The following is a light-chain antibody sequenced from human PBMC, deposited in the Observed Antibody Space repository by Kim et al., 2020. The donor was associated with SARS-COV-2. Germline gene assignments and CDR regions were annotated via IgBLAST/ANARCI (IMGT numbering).Light chain of an antibody. CDR2: GAS. Sequence: EIVMTQSPATLSVSPGERDTLSCRASQSVSSNLAWYQQKPGQAPRLLIYGASTRATGIPARFSGSGSGTEFTLTISSLQSEEFAVYYCQQYNNWPPRTTFGGGTKVDIK. V-gene: IGKV3-15*01. CDR1: QSVSSN. CDR3: QQYNNWPPRTT. J-gene: IGKJ4*01.